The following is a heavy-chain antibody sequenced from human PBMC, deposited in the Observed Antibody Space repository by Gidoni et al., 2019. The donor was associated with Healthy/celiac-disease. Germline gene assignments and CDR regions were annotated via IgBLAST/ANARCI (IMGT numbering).Heavy chain of an antibody. V-gene: IGHV2-26*01. D-gene: IGHD6-25*01. CDR3: ARTSGAKDLYYYYGMDV. Sequence: QATLKASGPVLVKPTETLTLTCTVSGFSLSNARLGESWIRQPPGTALEWLAHIFSNDEKSYSTSLKSRRTISKDTSKSQVVLTMTNMDPVDTATYYCARTSGAKDLYYYYGMDVWGQGTTVTVSS. CDR1: GFSLSNARLG. J-gene: IGHJ6*02. CDR2: IFSNDEK.